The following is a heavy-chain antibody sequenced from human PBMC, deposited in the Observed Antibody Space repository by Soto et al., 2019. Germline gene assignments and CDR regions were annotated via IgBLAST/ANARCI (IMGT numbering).Heavy chain of an antibody. J-gene: IGHJ5*02. Sequence: QVQLQESGPGLVKPSQTLSLTCTVSGGSISSGRYYWSWIRQHPGKGLEWIGYIYYSGSTYYNPSLKRRVTISVDTSKNQFSLKLSSVTAADTAVYYCARVGGGIAAAGGNWFDPWGQGTLVTVSS. CDR2: IYYSGST. CDR3: ARVGGGIAAAGGNWFDP. D-gene: IGHD6-13*01. V-gene: IGHV4-31*03. CDR1: GGSISSGRYY.